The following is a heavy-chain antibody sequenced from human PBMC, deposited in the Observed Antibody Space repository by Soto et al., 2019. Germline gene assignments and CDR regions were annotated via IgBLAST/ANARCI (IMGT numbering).Heavy chain of an antibody. D-gene: IGHD2-2*01. Sequence: GGSLRLSCAASGFAFSTHAMNWVRQAPGKGLAWVSSITPSGDNTYYADSVKGRFTISRDNSKKNLSLQMNNLRDEDSAVYYCAKDQDVYCISTSCAAFDYWGQGTLVTVSS. CDR3: AKDQDVYCISTSCAAFDY. CDR1: GFAFSTHA. CDR2: ITPSGDNT. J-gene: IGHJ4*02. V-gene: IGHV3-23*01.